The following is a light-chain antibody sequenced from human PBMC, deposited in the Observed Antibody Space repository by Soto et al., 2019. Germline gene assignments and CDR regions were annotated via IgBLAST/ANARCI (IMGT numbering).Light chain of an antibody. J-gene: IGKJ1*01. Sequence: ESVLTQSPGTLSLSPGEGATLSCRASQTVNGNYLAWYQQKPGQAPRLLIYGASNRATGIPDRFSGSGSGTDFTLTISRLEPDDFAVYFCQQYGGSRAFGQGTKVDIK. CDR1: QTVNGNY. V-gene: IGKV3-20*01. CDR3: QQYGGSRA. CDR2: GAS.